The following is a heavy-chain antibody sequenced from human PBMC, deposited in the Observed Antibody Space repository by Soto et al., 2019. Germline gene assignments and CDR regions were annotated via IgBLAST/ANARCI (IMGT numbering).Heavy chain of an antibody. CDR2: IWYGGSNK. D-gene: IGHD3-22*01. Sequence: QVQLVESGGGVVQPGRSLRLSCAASGFTFSSYGMHWVRQAPGKGLEWVAVIWYGGSNKYYADSVKGRFTISRDNSKNTLYLQMNSLRAEDTAVYYCARDPYDSSGYYYTYFDYWGQGTLVNVSS. CDR3: ARDPYDSSGYYYTYFDY. J-gene: IGHJ4*02. V-gene: IGHV3-33*01. CDR1: GFTFSSYG.